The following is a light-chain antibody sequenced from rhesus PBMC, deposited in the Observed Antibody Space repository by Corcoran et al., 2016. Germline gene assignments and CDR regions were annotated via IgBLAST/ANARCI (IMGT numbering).Light chain of an antibody. J-gene: IGKJ4*01. Sequence: GETPKLLIYEASSLQSGIPSRFSGSGSGTDFPLTISSLQPEDFATYYCQHYYSTPLTFGGGTKVEIK. V-gene: IGKV1-18*01. CDR3: QHYYSTPLT. CDR2: EAS.